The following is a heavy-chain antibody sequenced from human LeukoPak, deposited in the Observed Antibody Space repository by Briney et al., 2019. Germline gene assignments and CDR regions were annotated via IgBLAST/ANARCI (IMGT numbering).Heavy chain of an antibody. D-gene: IGHD3-3*01. CDR3: AKGLREYDFWSGYAT. V-gene: IGHV3-23*01. CDR2: ISVSGGSP. Sequence: PGGSLRLSCAASGFTFSSYAMMWVRQAPGKGLDWVSTISVSGGSPNYADSVKGRFTISRDNSKDTLFLQMNSLRAEDTALYYYAKGLREYDFWSGYATWGQGTLVTVSS. J-gene: IGHJ5*02. CDR1: GFTFSSYA.